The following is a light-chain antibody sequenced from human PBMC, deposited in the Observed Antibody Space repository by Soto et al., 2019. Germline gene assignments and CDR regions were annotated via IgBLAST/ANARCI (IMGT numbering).Light chain of an antibody. CDR2: GAS. CDR1: QSLSSSD. J-gene: IGKJ1*01. CDR3: QQYGSSPRT. Sequence: EIVLTQSPGTLSLSPGERATLSCRASQSLSSSDLAWYQHKPGQAPRLLIYGASSRATGIPNRFSGSGSGTDFTLTITRLEPEDYAVYYCQQYGSSPRTFGQGTKVEI. V-gene: IGKV3-20*01.